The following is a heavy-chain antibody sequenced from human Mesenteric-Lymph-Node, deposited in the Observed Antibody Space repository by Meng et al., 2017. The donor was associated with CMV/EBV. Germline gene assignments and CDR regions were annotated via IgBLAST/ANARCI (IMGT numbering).Heavy chain of an antibody. Sequence: SVKVSCKASGDTFSRYTFSWVRQAPGQGLEWMGGIIPIFGTANYAQKFQGRVTITTDESTSTAYMELSSLRSEDTAVYYCAFGFGLIPVYWGQGTLVTVSS. J-gene: IGHJ4*02. CDR1: GDTFSRYT. CDR2: IIPIFGTA. CDR3: AFGFGLIPVY. D-gene: IGHD3-3*01. V-gene: IGHV1-69*05.